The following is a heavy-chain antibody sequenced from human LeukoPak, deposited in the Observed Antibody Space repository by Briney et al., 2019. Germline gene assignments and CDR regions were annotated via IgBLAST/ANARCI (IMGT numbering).Heavy chain of an antibody. Sequence: ASVKVSCKASGGTFSSYAISWVRQAPGQGLEWMGGIIPIFGTANYAQKFQGRVTITADESTSTAYMELSSLRSEDTAVYYCARDPLHYGDLHPRGYFDYWGQGTLVTVSS. CDR3: ARDPLHYGDLHPRGYFDY. CDR1: GGTFSSYA. J-gene: IGHJ4*02. D-gene: IGHD4-17*01. V-gene: IGHV1-69*01. CDR2: IIPIFGTA.